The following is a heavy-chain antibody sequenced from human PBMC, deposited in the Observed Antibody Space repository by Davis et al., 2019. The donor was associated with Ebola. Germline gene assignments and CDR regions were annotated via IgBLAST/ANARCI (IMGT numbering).Heavy chain of an antibody. D-gene: IGHD3-9*01. CDR3: TLPRYFDWLLYWFDP. CDR1: GFTFGDYA. V-gene: IGHV3-49*03. J-gene: IGHJ5*02. CDR2: IRSKAYGGTT. Sequence: GESLKISCTASGFTFGDYAMSWFRQAPGKGLEWVGFIRSKAYGGTTEYAASVKGRFTISRDDSKSIAYLQMNSLKTEDTAVYYCTLPRYFDWLLYWFDPWGQGTLVTVSS.